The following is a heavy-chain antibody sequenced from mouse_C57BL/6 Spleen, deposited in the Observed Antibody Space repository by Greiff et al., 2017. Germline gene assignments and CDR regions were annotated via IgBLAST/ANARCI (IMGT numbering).Heavy chain of an antibody. Sequence: EVQLVESGGGLVQPGGSLSLSCAASGFTFTDYYMSWVRQPPGKALEWLGFIRNKANGYTTEYSASVKGRFTISRDNSQSILYLQMNALRAADGATYSCERSPIYYGSAVDYWGQGTSVTVSS. D-gene: IGHD2-2*01. CDR2: IRNKANGYTT. CDR3: ERSPIYYGSAVDY. J-gene: IGHJ4*01. V-gene: IGHV7-3*01. CDR1: GFTFTDYY.